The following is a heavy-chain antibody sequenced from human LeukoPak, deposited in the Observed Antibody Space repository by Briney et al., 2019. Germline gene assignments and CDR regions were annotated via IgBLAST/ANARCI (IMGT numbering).Heavy chain of an antibody. D-gene: IGHD3-10*01. V-gene: IGHV4-59*01. CDR3: ARESMVRGVINYFDY. CDR1: GGSFSSYY. Sequence: PSETLSLTCTVSGGSFSSYYWSWIRQPPGKGLEWIGYIYHSGSTNYNPSLKSRVTISVDTSKNQFSLKLSSVTAADTAVYYCARESMVRGVINYFDYWGQGTLVTVSS. J-gene: IGHJ4*02. CDR2: IYHSGST.